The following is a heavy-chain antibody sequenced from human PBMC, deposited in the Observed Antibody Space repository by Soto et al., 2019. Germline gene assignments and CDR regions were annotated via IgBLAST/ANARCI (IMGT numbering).Heavy chain of an antibody. CDR1: GGSIDNYEYY. J-gene: IGHJ4*02. CDR3: ARDRSNSPDYFDY. CDR2: IYYSGRT. V-gene: IGHV4-30-4*01. Sequence: SETLSLTCTVSGGSIDNYEYYWTWIRQPPGKGLEWVGYIYYSGRTNYNPSLNSRLTISLDTSKNQFSLRLTSVSAADTAMYYCARDRSNSPDYFDYWGQGTLVTVSS. D-gene: IGHD6-6*01.